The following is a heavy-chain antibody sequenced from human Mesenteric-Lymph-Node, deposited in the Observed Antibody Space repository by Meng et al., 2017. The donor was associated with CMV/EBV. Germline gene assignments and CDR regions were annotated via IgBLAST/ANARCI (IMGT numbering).Heavy chain of an antibody. Sequence: HGQLQQWGAGLLNPSESLSPTCAVYGGSFSGYYWSWIRQPPGKGLEWIGEINHSGSTNYNPSLKSRVTISVDTSKNQFSLKLSSVTAADTAVYYCARHQRWLKSEGGFNYWGQGTLVTVSS. V-gene: IGHV4-34*01. CDR2: INHSGST. CDR3: ARHQRWLKSEGGFNY. J-gene: IGHJ4*02. D-gene: IGHD4-23*01. CDR1: GGSFSGYY.